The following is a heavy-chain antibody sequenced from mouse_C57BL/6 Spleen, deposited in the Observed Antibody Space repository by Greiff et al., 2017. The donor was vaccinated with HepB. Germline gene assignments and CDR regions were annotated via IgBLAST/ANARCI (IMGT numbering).Heavy chain of an antibody. V-gene: IGHV3-6*01. J-gene: IGHJ4*01. CDR3: ARKDDYDEAMDY. CDR2: ISYDGRN. D-gene: IGHD2-4*01. Sequence: EVKLQESGPGLVKPSQSLSLTCSVTGYSITSGYYWYWIRQFPGNKLEWMGYISYDGRNNYNPSLKNRISITRDTSKNQFFLKLNSVTTEDTATYYWARKDDYDEAMDYWGQGTSVTVSS. CDR1: GYSITSGYY.